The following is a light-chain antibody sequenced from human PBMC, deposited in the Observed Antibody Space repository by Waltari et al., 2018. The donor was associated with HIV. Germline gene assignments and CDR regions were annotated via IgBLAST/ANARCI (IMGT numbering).Light chain of an antibody. Sequence: EIVLAQSPATLSLSPGERAILSCRASQSVNSGYLAWYQQRPGQAPRLLIFDTSRRASGIPDRFMGSGSGTDFTLTISSLEPEDFAVYYCQQYGNSPPCTFGQGTKLEIK. V-gene: IGKV3-20*01. J-gene: IGKJ2*02. CDR2: DTS. CDR3: QQYGNSPPCT. CDR1: QSVNSGY.